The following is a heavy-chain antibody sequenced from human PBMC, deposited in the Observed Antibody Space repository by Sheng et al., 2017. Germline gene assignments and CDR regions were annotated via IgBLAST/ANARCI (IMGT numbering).Heavy chain of an antibody. D-gene: IGHD3-16*02. Sequence: QVQLQQWGAGLLKPSETLSLTCAVYGGSFSGYYWSWIRQPPREGAWSGLGKVNHSGSTNYNPSLKSRVTISVDTSKNQFSLKLSSVTAADTAVYYCAREPSYDYVWGSYRYFDYWGQGTLVTVSS. J-gene: IGHJ4*02. CDR2: VNHSGST. CDR3: AREPSYDYVWGSYRYFDY. V-gene: IGHV4-34*01. CDR1: GGSFSGYY.